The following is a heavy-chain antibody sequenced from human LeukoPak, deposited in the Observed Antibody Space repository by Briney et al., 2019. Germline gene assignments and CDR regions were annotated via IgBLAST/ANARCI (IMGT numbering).Heavy chain of an antibody. V-gene: IGHV3-11*04. CDR3: ARVEASGYDYGAFDY. D-gene: IGHD5-12*01. Sequence: GGSLRLSCAASGFTFSYFYMTWIRQAPGKGLEWVSYISSSGSTIYYADSVKGRFTISRDNAENSLYLQMNSLRAEDTAVYYCARVEASGYDYGAFDYWGQGTLVTVSS. J-gene: IGHJ4*02. CDR2: ISSSGSTI. CDR1: GFTFSYFY.